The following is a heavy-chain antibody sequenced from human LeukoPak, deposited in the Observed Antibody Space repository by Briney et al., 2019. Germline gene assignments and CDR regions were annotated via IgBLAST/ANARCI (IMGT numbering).Heavy chain of an antibody. J-gene: IGHJ6*02. CDR1: GFTFSDYY. D-gene: IGHD6-19*01. CDR3: ARERRGSQYYYYGMDV. Sequence: KTGGSLRLSCAASGFTFSDYYMSWIRQAPGKGLEWVSYISSSASTIYYADSVKGRFTISRDNAKNSLYLQMNSLRAKDTAVYYCARERRGSQYYYYGMDVWGQGTTVTVSS. V-gene: IGHV3-11*01. CDR2: ISSSASTI.